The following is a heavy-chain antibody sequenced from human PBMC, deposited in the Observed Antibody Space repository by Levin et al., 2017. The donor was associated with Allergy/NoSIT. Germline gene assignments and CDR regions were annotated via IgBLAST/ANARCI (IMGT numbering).Heavy chain of an antibody. CDR1: RFTFSSHA. D-gene: IGHD3-3*01. CDR2: ISGSGVST. CDR3: ARGALFGVAPNWFDP. V-gene: IGHV3-23*01. J-gene: IGHJ5*02. Sequence: QTGGSLRLSCAASRFTFSSHAMSWVRQAPGKGLEWASAISGSGVSTYYADSVKGRFTISRDNSKNTLYLQMNSLRAEDTAVYYCARGALFGVAPNWFDPWGQGTLVTVSS.